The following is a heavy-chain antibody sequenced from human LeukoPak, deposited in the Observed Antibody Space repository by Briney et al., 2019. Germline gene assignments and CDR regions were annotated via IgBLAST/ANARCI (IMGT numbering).Heavy chain of an antibody. D-gene: IGHD6-6*01. CDR1: GGSISSSSYY. J-gene: IGHJ4*02. CDR2: IYYSGST. Sequence: PSETLSLTCTVSGGSISSSSYYCGWIRQPPGKGLEWIGSIYYSGSTYYNPSLKSRVTISVDTSKNQFSLKLSSVTAADTAVYYCARGGIAARLLDYWGQGTLVTVSS. V-gene: IGHV4-39*01. CDR3: ARGGIAARLLDY.